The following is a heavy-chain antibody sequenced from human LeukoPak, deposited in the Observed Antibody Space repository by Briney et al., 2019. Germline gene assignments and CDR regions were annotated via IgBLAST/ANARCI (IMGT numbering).Heavy chain of an antibody. V-gene: IGHV1-2*06. D-gene: IGHD2-2*01. CDR2: INPNSGDT. CDR1: GGTFSNYA. Sequence: ASVKVSCKASGGTFSNYAISWVRQAPGQGLEWMGRINPNSGDTNYAQKFQGRVTMTRDTSISTAYMELSRLTSDDTAMYYCARDYCSSTSCLFDYWGQGTLVTVSS. J-gene: IGHJ4*02. CDR3: ARDYCSSTSCLFDY.